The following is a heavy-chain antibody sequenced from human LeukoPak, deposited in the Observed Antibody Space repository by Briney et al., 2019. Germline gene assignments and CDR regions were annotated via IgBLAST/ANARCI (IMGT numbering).Heavy chain of an antibody. D-gene: IGHD6-19*01. CDR3: AREGKQWLVPLYYGMDV. CDR1: GFTFSSYA. Sequence: GRSLRLSCAASGFTFSSYAMHWVRQAPGEGLEWVAVISYDGSNKYYADSVRGRFTISRDNSKNTLYLQMNSLRAEDTAVYYCAREGKQWLVPLYYGMDVWGQGTTVTVSS. J-gene: IGHJ6*02. V-gene: IGHV3-30-3*01. CDR2: ISYDGSNK.